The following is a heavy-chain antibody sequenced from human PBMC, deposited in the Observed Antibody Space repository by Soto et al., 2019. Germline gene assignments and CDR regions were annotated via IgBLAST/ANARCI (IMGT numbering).Heavy chain of an antibody. Sequence: GGSLRLSCAASGFIFSDYQMDWVRQAPGQGLEWVGRIGNKANSYTTHYAASAKGRITISRDDSKKSLFLQMNNLRTEDTAIYYCSRVILSGMDVWGQGTTVTVSS. V-gene: IGHV3-72*01. CDR3: SRVILSGMDV. J-gene: IGHJ6*02. CDR2: IGNKANSYTT. CDR1: GFIFSDYQ.